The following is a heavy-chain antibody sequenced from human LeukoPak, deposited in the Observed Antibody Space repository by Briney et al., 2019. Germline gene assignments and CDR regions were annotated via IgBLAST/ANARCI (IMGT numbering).Heavy chain of an antibody. CDR3: AKDGVGPAATYYFYYHMDV. J-gene: IGHJ6*03. Sequence: PGGSLRLSCAASGFTFSSYSMNWVRQAPGKGLEWVAFVRYDRTNPKYADFVEGRFTISRDGSNLYPQMDSLRAEDSAVYYCAKDGVGPAATYYFYYHMDVWGKGTTVTVSS. V-gene: IGHV3-30*02. D-gene: IGHD2-2*01. CDR1: GFTFSSYS. CDR2: VRYDRTNP.